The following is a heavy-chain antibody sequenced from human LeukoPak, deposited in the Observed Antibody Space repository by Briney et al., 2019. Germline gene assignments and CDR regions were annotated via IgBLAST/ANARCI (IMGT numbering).Heavy chain of an antibody. CDR1: GFTFSSYW. V-gene: IGHV3-74*01. CDR2: INSDGSST. Sequence: GGSLRLSCAASGFTFSSYWMHWVRQAPGKGLVWVSRINSDGSSTSYADSVKGRFTISRDNAKNTLYLQMNSLRAEDTAVYYCARGERYYDFWSGSLGGYMDVWGKGTTVTVSS. CDR3: ARGERYYDFWSGSLGGYMDV. D-gene: IGHD3-3*01. J-gene: IGHJ6*03.